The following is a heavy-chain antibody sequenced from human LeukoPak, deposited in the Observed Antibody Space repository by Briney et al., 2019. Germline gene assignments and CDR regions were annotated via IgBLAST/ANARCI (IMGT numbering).Heavy chain of an antibody. D-gene: IGHD2-2*01. J-gene: IGHJ4*02. V-gene: IGHV3-30-3*01. CDR3: ARGEWAEVVPAAMKVYFDY. CDR2: ISYDGSNK. Sequence: GGSLRLSCAASGFTFSEYPIHWVRQAPGKGLEWVAVISYDGSNKYYADSVKGRFTISRDNSKNTLYLQMNSLRAEDTAVYYCARGEWAEVVPAAMKVYFDYWGQGTLVTVSS. CDR1: GFTFSEYP.